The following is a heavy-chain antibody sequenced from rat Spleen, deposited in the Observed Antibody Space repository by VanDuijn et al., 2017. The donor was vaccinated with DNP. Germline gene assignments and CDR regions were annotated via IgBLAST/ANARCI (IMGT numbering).Heavy chain of an antibody. CDR1: GFSLTSYN. Sequence: QVQLKESGPGLVQPSQTLSLTCTVPGFSLTSYNVHWVRQPTGKGLEWMGIIWTGGSTDYNSALKSRLSISRDTSKSQVFLKMNSLQTEDIATYYCARGGGSYFDYWGQGVMVTVSS. CDR3: ARGGGSYFDY. J-gene: IGHJ2*01. D-gene: IGHD1-12*02. CDR2: IWTGGST. V-gene: IGHV2-30*01.